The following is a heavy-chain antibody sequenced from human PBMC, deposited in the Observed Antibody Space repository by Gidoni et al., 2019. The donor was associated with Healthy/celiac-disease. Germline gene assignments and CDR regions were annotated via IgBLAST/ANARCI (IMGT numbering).Heavy chain of an antibody. CDR1: GFTFDDYA. J-gene: IGHJ4*02. Sequence: EVQLVESGGGLVQPGRSLRLSCAASGFTFDDYAMHWVRQAPGKGLGWVSGISWKSGSIGYADSVKGRFTISRDNANNSLYLQMNSLRAEDTALYYCAKDTRVFSSGGYYFDYWGQGTLVTVSS. CDR2: ISWKSGSI. D-gene: IGHD6-19*01. CDR3: AKDTRVFSSGGYYFDY. V-gene: IGHV3-9*01.